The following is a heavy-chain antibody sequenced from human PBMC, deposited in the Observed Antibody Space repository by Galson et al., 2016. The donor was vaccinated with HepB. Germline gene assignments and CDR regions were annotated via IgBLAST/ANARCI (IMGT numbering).Heavy chain of an antibody. V-gene: IGHV4-39*07. CDR2: FFYSGST. CDR1: GVSISSSTYY. CDR3: ARYDESVKNWPLRSHNWIDP. J-gene: IGHJ5*02. D-gene: IGHD2/OR15-2a*01. Sequence: SETLSLTCTVSGVSISSSTYYWAWIRQPPGKGLEWIASFFYSGSTYYNPSLKSRLTISVDTSKNQFSLDLNTVTPADTAVYFCARYDESVKNWPLRSHNWIDPWGQGTLVTVSS.